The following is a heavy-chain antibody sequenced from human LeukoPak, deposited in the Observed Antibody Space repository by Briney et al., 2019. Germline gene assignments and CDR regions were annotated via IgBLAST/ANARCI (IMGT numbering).Heavy chain of an antibody. Sequence: GGSLRLSCAASGFTFSSYWMSWVRQAPGKGLEWVANIKQDGSEKYYVDSVKGRFTISRDNAKNTLYLQMNSLRAEDTAVYYCQTYYYDSSGSDEDYWGQGTLVTVSS. CDR1: GFTFSSYW. CDR2: IKQDGSEK. D-gene: IGHD3-22*01. CDR3: QTYYYDSSGSDEDY. V-gene: IGHV3-7*01. J-gene: IGHJ4*02.